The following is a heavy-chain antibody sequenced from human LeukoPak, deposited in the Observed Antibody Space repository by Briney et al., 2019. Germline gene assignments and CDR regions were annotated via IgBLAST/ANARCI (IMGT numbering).Heavy chain of an antibody. J-gene: IGHJ6*02. Sequence: GGSLRLSCAASGFTFDDYAMHWVRQAPGKGLEWVSGISWNSGSIGYADSVKGRFTISRDNAKNSLYLQMNSLRAEDTALYYCAKTLIVGATPSGMDVWGQGTTVTVSS. CDR1: GFTFDDYA. CDR3: AKTLIVGATPSGMDV. V-gene: IGHV3-9*01. CDR2: ISWNSGSI. D-gene: IGHD1-26*01.